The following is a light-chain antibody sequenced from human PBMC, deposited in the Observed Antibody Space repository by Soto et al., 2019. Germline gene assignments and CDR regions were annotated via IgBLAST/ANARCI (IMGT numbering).Light chain of an antibody. Sequence: DIQMTQSPPSLSASVGDRVIITCRTSQSIDKYLNLYQQKPGKDPKILIYAAYTLQSGVTCRFSASGSEKDFTLNISSLQPEDFATYYCQQSYTTLFTFGPGTKVDIK. CDR3: QQSYTTLFT. CDR1: QSIDKY. J-gene: IGKJ3*01. CDR2: AAY. V-gene: IGKV1-39*01.